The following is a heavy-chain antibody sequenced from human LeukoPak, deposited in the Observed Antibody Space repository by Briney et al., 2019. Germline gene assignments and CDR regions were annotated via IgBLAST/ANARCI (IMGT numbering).Heavy chain of an antibody. Sequence: PGGSLRLSCAASGFTFTTYWMGWVRQAPGKGLEWVANVKQDGSDKYYMDSVKGRFTISRDNGNNSLYLLMSSLRAEDSGVYYCARTAAAVPDQWGPGTLVTVSS. V-gene: IGHV3-7*01. CDR3: ARTAAAVPDQ. CDR1: GFTFTTYW. D-gene: IGHD6-13*01. J-gene: IGHJ5*02. CDR2: VKQDGSDK.